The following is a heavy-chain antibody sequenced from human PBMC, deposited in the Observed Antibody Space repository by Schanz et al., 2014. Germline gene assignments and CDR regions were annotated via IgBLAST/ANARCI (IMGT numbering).Heavy chain of an antibody. D-gene: IGHD3-10*01. CDR2: ISNRGTTT. Sequence: EVQLVESGGGLVQPGGSLRLSCAASGFTFKGYAMNWVRQGPGKGLEEISYISNRGTTTNYADSVKGRFTISRDNARNSLYLQMNSLRDEDTAVYYCARNSGNYYDYWGQGTLVTVSS. CDR3: ARNSGNYYDY. CDR1: GFTFKGYA. V-gene: IGHV3-48*03. J-gene: IGHJ4*02.